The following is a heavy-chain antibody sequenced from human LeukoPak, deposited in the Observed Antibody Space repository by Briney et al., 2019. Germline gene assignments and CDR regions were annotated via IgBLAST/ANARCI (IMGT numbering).Heavy chain of an antibody. J-gene: IGHJ4*02. V-gene: IGHV3-23*01. CDR2: ISGSGGST. CDR1: GFTFSSFA. Sequence: GGSLRLSCAASGFTFSSFAMTWVRQAPGKGLEWVSSISGSGGSTYYTESVKGRFTISRDNSKNTLYVQMNSLRAEDTAVYYCAKLGSGPYYFDYWGQGTLVTVSS. D-gene: IGHD5-12*01. CDR3: AKLGSGPYYFDY.